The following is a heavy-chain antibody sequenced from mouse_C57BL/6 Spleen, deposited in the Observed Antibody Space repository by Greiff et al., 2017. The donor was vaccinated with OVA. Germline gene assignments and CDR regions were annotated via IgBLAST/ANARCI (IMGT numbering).Heavy chain of an antibody. CDR2: IDPETGGT. Sequence: QVQLKQSGAELVRPGASVTLSCKASGYTFTDYEMHWVKQTPVHGLEWIGAIDPETGGTAYNQKFKGKATLTADKSSSTAYMELRSLTSEDSAVYYCTRGDYYYGSIDYWGQGTTLTVSS. CDR3: TRGDYYYGSIDY. V-gene: IGHV1-15*01. D-gene: IGHD1-1*01. J-gene: IGHJ2*01. CDR1: GYTFTDYE.